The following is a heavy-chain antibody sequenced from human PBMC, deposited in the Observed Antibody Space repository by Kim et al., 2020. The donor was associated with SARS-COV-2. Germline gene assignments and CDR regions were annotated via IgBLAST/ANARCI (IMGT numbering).Heavy chain of an antibody. CDR3: ARHFGHAWYYIVY. Sequence: SETLSLTCTVSGDSINTTSVYWGWIRQPPGKGLEWIGSIFYTGSANYNPSLRSRVTISLDTSKNQFSLKMTSVTAAATAIYFCARHFGHAWYYIVYWGQG. D-gene: IGHD3-10*01. CDR1: GDSINTTSVY. V-gene: IGHV4-39*01. CDR2: IFYTGSA. J-gene: IGHJ4*02.